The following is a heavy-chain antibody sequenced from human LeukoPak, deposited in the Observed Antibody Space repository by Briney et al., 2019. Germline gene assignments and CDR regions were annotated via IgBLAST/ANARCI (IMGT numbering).Heavy chain of an antibody. V-gene: IGHV4-30-4*01. CDR1: GGSISSGDYY. CDR3: AKHSSSWYGPWGFDY. D-gene: IGHD6-13*01. J-gene: IGHJ4*02. CDR2: IYYSGST. Sequence: SQTLSLTCTVSGGSISSGDYYWSWIRQPPGKGLEWIGYIYYSGSTYYTSSLKSRFTISVNTSKDQFSLKLSSVTATDTAVYYCAKHSSSWYGPWGFDYWGQGTLVTVSS.